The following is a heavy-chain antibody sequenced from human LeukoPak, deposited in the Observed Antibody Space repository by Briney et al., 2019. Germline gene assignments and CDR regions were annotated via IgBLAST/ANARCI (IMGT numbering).Heavy chain of an antibody. V-gene: IGHV4-39*01. Sequence: SETLSLTCTVSGGSISSSSYYWGWIRQPPGKGLEWIGSIYYSGSTYYNPSLKSRVTISVDTSKNQFSLKLSSVTAADTAVYYCARLIGDYYDNSRSSYWHGHLDYWGQGALVTVSS. CDR3: ARLIGDYYDNSRSSYWHGHLDY. D-gene: IGHD3-22*01. CDR2: IYYSGST. J-gene: IGHJ4*02. CDR1: GGSISSSSYY.